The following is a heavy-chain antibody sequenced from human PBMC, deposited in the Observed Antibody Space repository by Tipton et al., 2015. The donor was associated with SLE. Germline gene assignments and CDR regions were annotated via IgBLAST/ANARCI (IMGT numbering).Heavy chain of an antibody. CDR1: GDSIYNHW. Sequence: TLSLTCTVSGDSIYNHWFSWVRQSPGKGLEWIGEIFYTGVTNYKSSLKSRVTISVVKPNQQISLRLNSVTAADTAVYYCAREGKTVTFYWFDPWGQGTLVTVSS. CDR2: IFYTGVT. CDR3: AREGKTVTFYWFDP. D-gene: IGHD4-17*01. J-gene: IGHJ5*02. V-gene: IGHV4-4*02.